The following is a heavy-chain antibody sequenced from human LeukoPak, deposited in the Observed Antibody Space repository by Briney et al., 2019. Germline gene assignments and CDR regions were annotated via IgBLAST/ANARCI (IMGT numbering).Heavy chain of an antibody. D-gene: IGHD3-22*01. CDR2: INTYIGNT. J-gene: IGHJ4*02. V-gene: IGHV1-18*01. Sequence: ASVKGSCKASGYSFNSQGMNWVRQAPGQRLERRGWINTYIGNTNYAQKLQGRVTMTTDTSTSTAYMELRSLRSDDTAVYYCARDNYYDSSGYYSYWGQGTLVTVSS. CDR3: ARDNYYDSSGYYSY. CDR1: GYSFNSQG.